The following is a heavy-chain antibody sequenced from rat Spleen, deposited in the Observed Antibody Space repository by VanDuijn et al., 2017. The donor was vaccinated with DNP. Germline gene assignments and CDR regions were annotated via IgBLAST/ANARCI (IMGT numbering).Heavy chain of an antibody. CDR3: TRHRTIMPYYYAMDA. Sequence: EVQLVESRGGLVQPGRSLKLSCVASGFTFNNYWMSWIRQAPGKGLEWVASIHNTGGTTYYPDSLKGRFTISRDNAISTLNLQMTSLRSEDTATYYCTRHRTIMPYYYAMDAWGQGASVTVSS. D-gene: IGHD1-12*01. CDR2: IHNTGGTT. CDR1: GFTFNNYW. V-gene: IGHV5-31*01. J-gene: IGHJ4*01.